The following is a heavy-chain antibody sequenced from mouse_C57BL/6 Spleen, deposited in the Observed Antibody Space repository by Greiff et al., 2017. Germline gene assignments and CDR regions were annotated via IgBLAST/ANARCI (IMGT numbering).Heavy chain of an antibody. CDR2: ISDGGSYT. CDR1: GFTFSSYA. J-gene: IGHJ4*01. CDR3: ARDDDDGYYLYAMDY. Sequence: EVHLVESGGGLVKPGGSLKLSCAASGFTFSSYAMSWVRQTPEKRLEWVATISDGGSYTYYPDNVKGRFTISRDNAKNNLYLQMSHLKSEDTAMYYCARDDDDGYYLYAMDYWGQGTSVTVSS. D-gene: IGHD2-3*01. V-gene: IGHV5-4*01.